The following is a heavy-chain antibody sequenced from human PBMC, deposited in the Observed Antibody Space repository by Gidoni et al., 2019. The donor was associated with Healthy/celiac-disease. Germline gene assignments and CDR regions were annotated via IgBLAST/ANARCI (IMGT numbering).Heavy chain of an antibody. CDR2: IIPIFGTA. CDR1: GGTFSSYA. Sequence: QGQLVQSGAGVKKSGSSVKVACKASGGTFSSYAISWVRQAPGQGLEWMGGIIPIFGTANYAQKFQGRVTITADESTSTAYMELSSLRSEDTAVYYCARTYYYDSSGYSGYFQHWGQGTLVTVSS. D-gene: IGHD3-22*01. CDR3: ARTYYYDSSGYSGYFQH. J-gene: IGHJ1*01. V-gene: IGHV1-69*01.